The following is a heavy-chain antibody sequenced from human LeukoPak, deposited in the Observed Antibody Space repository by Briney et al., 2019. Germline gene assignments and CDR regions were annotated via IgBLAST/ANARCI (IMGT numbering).Heavy chain of an antibody. D-gene: IGHD3-22*01. Sequence: TLSLTCTVSGGSXSSSSYYWGWIRQPPGKGLEWIGSIYYSGSTYYNPSLKSRVTISVDTSKKQFSLKLSSVTAADTAVYYCARHWAHKTYYYDSSGYYFDYWGQGTLVTVSS. V-gene: IGHV4-39*01. CDR1: GGSXSSSSYY. CDR2: IYYSGST. J-gene: IGHJ4*02. CDR3: ARHWAHKTYYYDSSGYYFDY.